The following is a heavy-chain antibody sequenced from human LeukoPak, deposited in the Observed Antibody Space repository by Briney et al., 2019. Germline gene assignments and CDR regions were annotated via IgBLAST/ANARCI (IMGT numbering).Heavy chain of an antibody. D-gene: IGHD3-3*01. Sequence: SETLSLTCTVSGASLNSGGYYWNWIRQPPGKEPEWIGYIYYSGSTNYNRSLKSRVTISVDTSKNQFSLKLTSVTAADTAVFYCARVASGYDVFDIWGQGTMVTVSS. J-gene: IGHJ3*02. CDR1: GASLNSGGYY. CDR2: IYYSGST. V-gene: IGHV4-61*08. CDR3: ARVASGYDVFDI.